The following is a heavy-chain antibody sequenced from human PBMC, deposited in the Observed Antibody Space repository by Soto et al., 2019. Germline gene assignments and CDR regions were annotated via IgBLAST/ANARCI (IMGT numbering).Heavy chain of an antibody. V-gene: IGHV4-34*01. CDR3: ARFPYYYGSGSYYSYYYYGMDV. J-gene: IGHJ6*02. CDR2: TNHSGST. CDR1: GGSFSGYY. Sequence: SETLSLTCAVYGGSFSGYYWSWIRQPPGKGLEWIGETNHSGSTNYNPSLKSRVTISVDTSKNQFSLKLSSVTAADTAVYYCARFPYYYGSGSYYSYYYYGMDVWGQGTTVTVSS. D-gene: IGHD3-10*01.